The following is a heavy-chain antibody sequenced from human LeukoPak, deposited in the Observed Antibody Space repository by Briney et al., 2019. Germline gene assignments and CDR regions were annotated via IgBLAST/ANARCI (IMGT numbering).Heavy chain of an antibody. D-gene: IGHD6-19*01. CDR1: GFTFSNYA. V-gene: IGHV3-23*01. CDR2: ISDSGGST. J-gene: IGHJ4*02. Sequence: GSLRLSCAASGFTFSNYAMSWVRQAPGKGLEGVSVISDSGGSTFYADSVKGRFTISRDNSKTTLYLQMNSLSAEDTAVYYCAREPGIAVAGTGGIDYWGQGTLVTVSS. CDR3: AREPGIAVAGTGGIDY.